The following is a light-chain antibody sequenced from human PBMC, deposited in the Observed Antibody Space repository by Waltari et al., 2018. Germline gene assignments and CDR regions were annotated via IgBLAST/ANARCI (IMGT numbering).Light chain of an antibody. V-gene: IGLV2-14*01. CDR2: DVT. CDR1: TRDVGAYNY. Sequence: QSALTQPAPVSGSPGQSITISCTRTTRDVGAYNYVPWYQQHPGTAPKLMIYDVTTRPSGVSDRFSGSKSVNTASLTISGLRAEDEAHYYCSSYTTNSLVVFGGGTKLTVL. CDR3: SSYTTNSLVV. J-gene: IGLJ2*01.